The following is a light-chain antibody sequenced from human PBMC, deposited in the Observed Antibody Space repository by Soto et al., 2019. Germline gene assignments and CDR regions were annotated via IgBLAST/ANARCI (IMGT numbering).Light chain of an antibody. Sequence: QSALTQPASVSGSPGQSITISCIGTSSDIGPYNYVSWYQQHPGKAPKLMIYEVSKRPSGVPDRFSGSKSGNTASLTVSGLQAEDEADYYCSSYAGSNNFVVFGGGTKLTVL. J-gene: IGLJ2*01. CDR3: SSYAGSNNFVV. CDR1: SSDIGPYNY. V-gene: IGLV2-8*01. CDR2: EVS.